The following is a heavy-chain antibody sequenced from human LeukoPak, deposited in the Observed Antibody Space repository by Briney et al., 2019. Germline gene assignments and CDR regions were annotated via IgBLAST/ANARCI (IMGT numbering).Heavy chain of an antibody. CDR3: ARGRADYYGSGRTAEMDV. V-gene: IGHV1-69*06. J-gene: IGHJ6*04. CDR1: GYTFTSYG. CDR2: IIPIFGTA. Sequence: ASVKVSCKASGYTFTSYGISWVRQAPGQGLEWMGGIIPIFGTANYAQKFRGRVTITADKSTRTAYMELSSLRSEDTAVYYCARGRADYYGSGRTAEMDVWGKGTTVTVSS. D-gene: IGHD3-10*01.